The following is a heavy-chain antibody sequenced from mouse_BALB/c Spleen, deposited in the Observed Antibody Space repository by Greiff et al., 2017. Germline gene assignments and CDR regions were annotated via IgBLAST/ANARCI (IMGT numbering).Heavy chain of an antibody. V-gene: IGHV3-1*02. J-gene: IGHJ2*01. CDR3: ARDITTVVALYYFDY. Sequence: VQLKQSGPDLVKPSQSLSLTCTVTGYSITSGYSWHWIRQFPGNKLEWMGYIHYSGSTNYNPSLKSRISITRDTSKNQFFLQLNSVTTEDTATYYCARDITTVVALYYFDYWGQGTTLTVSS. CDR1: GYSITSGYS. D-gene: IGHD1-1*01. CDR2: IHYSGST.